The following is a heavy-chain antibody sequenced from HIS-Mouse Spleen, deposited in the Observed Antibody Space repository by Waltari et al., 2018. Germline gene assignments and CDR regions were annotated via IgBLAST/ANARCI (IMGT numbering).Heavy chain of an antibody. V-gene: IGHV3-9*01. CDR1: AFLFASYH. J-gene: IGHJ4*02. Sequence: ELQLVESGGGLGQPVRSRRLFCAASAFLFASYHMPWVRHLLGKGLEWVSGISWNSGSIGYADSVKGRFTISRDNAKNSLYLQMNSLRAEDTALYYCAKDITAARPFYYFDYWGQGTLVTVSS. D-gene: IGHD6-6*01. CDR3: AKDITAARPFYYFDY. CDR2: ISWNSGSI.